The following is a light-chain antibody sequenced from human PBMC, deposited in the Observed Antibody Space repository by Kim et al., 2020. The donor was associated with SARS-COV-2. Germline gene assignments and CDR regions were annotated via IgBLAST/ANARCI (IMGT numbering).Light chain of an antibody. CDR1: SLRSYC. V-gene: IGLV3-19*01. J-gene: IGLJ3*02. CDR2: GKN. Sequence: ALGQTVRITCQGDSLRSYCGSWYQPKQGQGPVLVIYGKNNRPSGIPDRFSGSSSGNTASLTITGAQAEDEADYYCNSRDSSGNHWVFGGGTKLTVL. CDR3: NSRDSSGNHWV.